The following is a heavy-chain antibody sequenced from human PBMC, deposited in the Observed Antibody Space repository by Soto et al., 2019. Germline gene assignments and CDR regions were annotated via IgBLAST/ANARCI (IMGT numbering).Heavy chain of an antibody. D-gene: IGHD1-26*01. CDR2: IYYSGST. V-gene: IGHV4-31*03. J-gene: IGHJ4*02. Sequence: QVQLQESVPGLVKPSQTLSLTCTVSGGSISRGGYYWVWIRQHPGKGLEWSGYIYYSGSTYYNPSLKSRVTRSVDTSKNQFSLKLSSVTAADTAVDYGARTPLLWGQGTLVTVAS. CDR3: ARTPLL. CDR1: GGSISRGGYY.